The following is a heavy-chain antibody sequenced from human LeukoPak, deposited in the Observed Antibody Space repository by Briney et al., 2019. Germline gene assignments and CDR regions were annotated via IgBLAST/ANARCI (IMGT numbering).Heavy chain of an antibody. Sequence: PSETLSLTCAVSGGSISSGGYSWRWIRQPPGKGLEWIGYIYHSGSTYYNPSLKSRVTISVDRSKNQFSLKLSSVTAADTAVYYCASITMVRGVRPLDYWGQGTLVTVSS. V-gene: IGHV4-30-2*01. CDR2: IYHSGST. CDR1: GGSISSGGYS. D-gene: IGHD3-10*01. J-gene: IGHJ4*02. CDR3: ASITMVRGVRPLDY.